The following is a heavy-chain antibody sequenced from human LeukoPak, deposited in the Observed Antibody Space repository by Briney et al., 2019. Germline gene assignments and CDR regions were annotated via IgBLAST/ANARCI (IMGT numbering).Heavy chain of an antibody. V-gene: IGHV3-7*01. D-gene: IGHD4-17*01. J-gene: IGHJ4*02. CDR1: GFPFSSYW. CDR2: IKQDGGQI. Sequence: PGGSLRLSCVASGFPFSSYWMSWVRQAPGKGLEWVANIKQDGGQIYYLESVKGRFTVSRDNAKNSLYLQMSSLRAEDTAVYYCARLGARQMLEYWGQGTLVTVSS. CDR3: ARLGARQMLEY.